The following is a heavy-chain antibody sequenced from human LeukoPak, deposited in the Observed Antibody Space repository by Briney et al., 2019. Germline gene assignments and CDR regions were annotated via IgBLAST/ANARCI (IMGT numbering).Heavy chain of an antibody. J-gene: IGHJ4*02. CDR2: ISYDGSNK. CDR1: GFTFSSYG. D-gene: IGHD2-21*02. Sequence: GGSLRLSCAASGFTFSSYGMHWVRQAPGKGLEWVAVISYDGSNKYYADSVKGRFTISRDNSKNTLCLQMNSLRAEDTAVYYCAREAAYCGGDCYPFDYWGQGTLVTVSS. CDR3: AREAAYCGGDCYPFDY. V-gene: IGHV3-30*03.